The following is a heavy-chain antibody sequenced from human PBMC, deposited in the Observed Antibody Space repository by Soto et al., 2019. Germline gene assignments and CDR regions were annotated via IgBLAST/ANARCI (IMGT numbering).Heavy chain of an antibody. CDR3: ARVFSAAASANWFDT. Sequence: SETLSLTCTVSGGSISSYYWSWIRQPPGKGLEWIGYIYYSGSTNYNPSLKSRVTISVDTSKNQFSLKLSSVTAADTAVYYCARVFSAAASANWFDTWCQDDPVTVSS. D-gene: IGHD6-13*01. CDR1: GGSISSYY. V-gene: IGHV4-59*01. J-gene: IGHJ5*02. CDR2: IYYSGST.